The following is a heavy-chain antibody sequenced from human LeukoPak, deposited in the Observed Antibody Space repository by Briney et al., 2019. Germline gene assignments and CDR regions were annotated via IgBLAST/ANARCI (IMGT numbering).Heavy chain of an antibody. CDR3: AKDLTGTTDY. J-gene: IGHJ4*02. CDR1: GFTFSSYG. Sequence: GGSLRLSCAASGFTFSSYGMHWVRQAPGKGLEWVAVISYDGSNKYYADSVKGRSTISRDNSKNTLYLQMNSLRAEDTAVYYCAKDLTGTTDYWGQGTLVTVSS. V-gene: IGHV3-30*18. D-gene: IGHD1-7*01. CDR2: ISYDGSNK.